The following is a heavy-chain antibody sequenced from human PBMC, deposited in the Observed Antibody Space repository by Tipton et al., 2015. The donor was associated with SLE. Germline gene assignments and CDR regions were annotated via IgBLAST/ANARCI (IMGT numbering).Heavy chain of an antibody. CDR2: IYYGGTI. D-gene: IGHD3-10*01. J-gene: IGHJ6*02. CDR1: VYSISSSHW. CDR3: ARQRLRLLSPLDA. V-gene: IGHV4-28*05. Sequence: TLALTCNVSVYSISSSHWWGWIRQPPGKGLEWIGHIYYGGTIYYNPSLKSRVTMSIDTSKNQFSLELTSVTAADTAVYYCARQRLRLLSPLDAWGQGTTVTVS.